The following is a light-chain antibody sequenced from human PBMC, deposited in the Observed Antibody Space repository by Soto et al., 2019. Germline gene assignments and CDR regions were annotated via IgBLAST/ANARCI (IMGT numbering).Light chain of an antibody. CDR2: DVY. J-gene: IGLJ2*01. CDR1: GSDIGYHDS. Sequence: QSALTQPSSVSGSPGQSITISCTGTGSDIGYHDSVSWHQRHPDKAPQLIIYDVYSRPSGVSHRFSGSKSGYTASLTISGLQPEDEAEYYCASRPSSDTHVLFGGGTKLTVL. V-gene: IGLV2-14*01. CDR3: ASRPSSDTHVL.